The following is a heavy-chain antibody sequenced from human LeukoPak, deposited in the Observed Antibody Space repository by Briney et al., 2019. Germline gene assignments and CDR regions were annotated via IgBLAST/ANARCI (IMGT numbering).Heavy chain of an antibody. V-gene: IGHV5-51*01. CDR3: ARPGYSGYDSPLGY. CDR2: IYPGDSDT. J-gene: IGHJ4*02. CDR1: GYSFTSYW. D-gene: IGHD5-12*01. Sequence: GESLKISCGGSGYSFTSYWIAWVRQIPGKGLEWMGIIYPGDSDTRYSPSFQGQVTISADKSSSTAYVQWSALKSSDTAMYYCARPGYSGYDSPLGYWGQGTLVTASS.